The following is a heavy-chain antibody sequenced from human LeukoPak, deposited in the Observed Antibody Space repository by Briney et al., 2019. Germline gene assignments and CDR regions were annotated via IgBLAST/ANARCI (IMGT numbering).Heavy chain of an antibody. Sequence: PGGSLRLSRAASGFTFSSYAMSWVRQAPGKGPEWVTGISSGGDYTYYGDSVKGRFTISRDNSKNTLYLQMNSLRVEDTAVYYCANARYYNSDWYGLDYWGQGTQVTVSS. V-gene: IGHV3-23*01. CDR2: ISSGGDYT. CDR3: ANARYYNSDWYGLDY. CDR1: GFTFSSYA. D-gene: IGHD6-19*01. J-gene: IGHJ4*02.